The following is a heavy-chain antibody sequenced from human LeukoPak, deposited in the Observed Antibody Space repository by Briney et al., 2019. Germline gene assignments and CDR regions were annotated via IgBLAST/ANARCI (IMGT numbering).Heavy chain of an antibody. V-gene: IGHV5-10-1*01. CDR2: IDPRDSYT. D-gene: IGHD4-17*01. CDR3: ATGASKVTTDFANY. J-gene: IGHJ4*02. CDR1: GYSFTNYW. Sequence: GESLTISCEGSGYSFTNYWISWVRQMPGKGLEWMGRIDPRDSYTKYSPSFEGHVTISVDKSISIAFLQWNSLKASDSAMYYCATGASKVTTDFANYWGQGTQVAVSS.